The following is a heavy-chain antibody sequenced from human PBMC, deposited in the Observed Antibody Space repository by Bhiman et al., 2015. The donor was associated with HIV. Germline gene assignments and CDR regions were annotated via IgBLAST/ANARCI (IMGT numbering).Heavy chain of an antibody. CDR1: GFIFRNYN. Sequence: EVQLVESGGGLVKPGGSLRLSCATSGFIFRNYNLNWVRQAPGKGLEWVSSISGSSSFIYYADSVKGRFTISRDNAKNSLYLQMNSLSVDDTAVYYCARDGEVRVGLSGTLSPFDMWGQGTMVTVSS. J-gene: IGHJ3*02. CDR3: ARDGEVRVGLSGTLSPFDM. CDR2: ISGSSSFI. V-gene: IGHV3-21*02. D-gene: IGHD3/OR15-3a*01.